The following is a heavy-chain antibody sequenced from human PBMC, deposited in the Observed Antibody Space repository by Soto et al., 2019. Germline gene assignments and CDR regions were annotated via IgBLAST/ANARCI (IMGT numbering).Heavy chain of an antibody. Sequence: SGGSLRLSCAASGFIFENFGMSWVRQAPGKGLQWISSISGSGFNKYYADSVKGRFTISRDNSKSTVYLELNNLSAEDTAVYYCAKNQGVELVPLATVDWFDPWGQGSVVTVSS. CDR1: GFIFENFG. J-gene: IGHJ5*02. CDR2: ISGSGFNK. CDR3: AKNQGVELVPLATVDWFDP. V-gene: IGHV3-23*01. D-gene: IGHD1-26*01.